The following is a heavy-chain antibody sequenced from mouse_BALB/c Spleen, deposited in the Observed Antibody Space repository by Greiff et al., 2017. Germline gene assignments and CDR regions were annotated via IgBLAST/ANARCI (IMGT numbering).Heavy chain of an antibody. CDR1: GFTFSSYA. CDR3: ASLYYRYGYFDY. V-gene: IGHV5-9-3*01. J-gene: IGHJ2*01. CDR2: ISSGGSYT. D-gene: IGHD2-14*01. Sequence: EVQGVESGGGLVKPGGSLKLSCAASGFTFSSYAMSWVRQTPEKRLEWVATISSGGSYTYYPDSVKGRFTISRDNAKNTLYLQMSSLRSEDTAMYYCASLYYRYGYFDYWGQGTTLTVSS.